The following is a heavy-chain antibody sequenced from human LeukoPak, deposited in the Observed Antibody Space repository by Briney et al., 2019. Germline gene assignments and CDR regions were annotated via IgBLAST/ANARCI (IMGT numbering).Heavy chain of an antibody. J-gene: IGHJ5*02. CDR1: GYTFTSYD. Sequence: PRASVKVSCKASGYTFTSYDINWVRQATGQGLEWMGWMNPNSGNTGYAQKFQGRVTMTRNTSISTAYMELSSLRSEDTAVYYCARVPKGRIAVAGTNWFDPWGQGTLVTVSS. CDR3: ARVPKGRIAVAGTNWFDP. V-gene: IGHV1-8*01. D-gene: IGHD6-19*01. CDR2: MNPNSGNT.